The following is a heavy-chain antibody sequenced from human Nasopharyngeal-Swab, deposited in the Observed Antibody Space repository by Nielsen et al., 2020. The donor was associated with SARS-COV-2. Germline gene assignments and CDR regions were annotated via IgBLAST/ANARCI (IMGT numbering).Heavy chain of an antibody. J-gene: IGHJ4*02. CDR2: IKSKTDGGTT. Sequence: GESLKISCAASGFTFSNAWVSWVRQAPGKGLEWVGRIKSKTDGGTTDYAAPVKGRFTISRDDSKNTLYLQMNSLKTEDTAVCYCTTGGRWELRPIDYWGQGTLVTVSS. D-gene: IGHD1-26*01. CDR1: GFTFSNAW. V-gene: IGHV3-15*01. CDR3: TTGGRWELRPIDY.